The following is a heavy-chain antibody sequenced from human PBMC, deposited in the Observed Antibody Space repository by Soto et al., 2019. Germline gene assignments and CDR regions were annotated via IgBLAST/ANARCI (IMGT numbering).Heavy chain of an antibody. J-gene: IGHJ4*02. Sequence: QVQLVESGGGVVQPGRSLRLSCAASGFTFSSYAMHWVRQAPGKGLEWVAVISYDGSNKYYADSVKGRFTISRDNSKNTLYLQMNSLRAGDTAVYYCAKEVVVDLGGLDYWGQGTLVTVSS. V-gene: IGHV3-30-3*01. CDR3: AKEVVVDLGGLDY. D-gene: IGHD3-22*01. CDR2: ISYDGSNK. CDR1: GFTFSSYA.